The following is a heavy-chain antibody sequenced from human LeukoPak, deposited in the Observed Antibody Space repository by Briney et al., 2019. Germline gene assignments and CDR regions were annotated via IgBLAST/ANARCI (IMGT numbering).Heavy chain of an antibody. CDR1: GYTFTGYY. Sequence: ASVNVSCKASGYTFTGYYMHWVRQAPGQGLEWMGWINPNSGGTNYAQKFQGRVTMTRDTSISTAYMELSRLRSDDTAVYYCARDWGVQLERTLGDYWGQGTLVTVSS. V-gene: IGHV1-2*02. CDR3: ARDWGVQLERTLGDY. J-gene: IGHJ4*02. CDR2: INPNSGGT. D-gene: IGHD1-1*01.